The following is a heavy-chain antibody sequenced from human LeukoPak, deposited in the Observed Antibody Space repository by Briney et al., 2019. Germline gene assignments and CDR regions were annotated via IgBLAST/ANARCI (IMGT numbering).Heavy chain of an antibody. CDR3: VRDGGTDWYDP. Sequence: GGSLRLSCAASGFSVSDYWMTWVRQAPGRGLEWVANIKQDGSEKTYVDSVKGRFTISRDNAKNSLYLQMNSLRVEDTAMYYCVRDGGTDWYDPWGQGTLVTVFS. J-gene: IGHJ5*02. V-gene: IGHV3-7*01. CDR2: IKQDGSEK. CDR1: GFSVSDYW. D-gene: IGHD3-16*01.